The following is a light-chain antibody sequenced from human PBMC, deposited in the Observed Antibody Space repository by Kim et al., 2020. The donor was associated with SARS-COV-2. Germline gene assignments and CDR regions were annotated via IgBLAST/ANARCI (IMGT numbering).Light chain of an antibody. V-gene: IGLV3-21*04. CDR2: YDS. CDR3: QVWDSSSDHPYV. J-gene: IGLJ1*01. CDR1: NIGSKS. Sequence: SYEPTQPPSVSVAPGKTARITRGGNNIGSKSVHWYQQKPGQAPVLVIYYDSDRPSGIPERFSGSNSGNTATLTISRVEAGDEADYYCQVWDSSSDHPYVFGTGTKVTVL.